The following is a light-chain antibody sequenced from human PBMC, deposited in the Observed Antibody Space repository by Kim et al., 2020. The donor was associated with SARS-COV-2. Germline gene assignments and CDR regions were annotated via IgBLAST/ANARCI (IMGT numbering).Light chain of an antibody. J-gene: IGKJ1*01. CDR2: GAS. CDR1: QSISNKY. Sequence: PGERATLSCRASQSISNKYVAWYQQKPGQAPRLLIYGASNRATGIPDRFSGSGSGTDFTLTISGLDPEDFTVYYCQHYDGSLWTFGQGTKVDIK. CDR3: QHYDGSLWT. V-gene: IGKV3-20*01.